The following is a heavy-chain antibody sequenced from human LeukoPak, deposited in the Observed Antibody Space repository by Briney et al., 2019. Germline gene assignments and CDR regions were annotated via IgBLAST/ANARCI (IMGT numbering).Heavy chain of an antibody. V-gene: IGHV1-18*01. CDR2: ISAYNGNT. CDR3: ARDLGSCSSCQRDY. D-gene: IGHD6-13*01. J-gene: IGHJ4*02. CDR1: GYTFTSYG. Sequence: ASVKVSFKASGYTFTSYGISWVRQAPGQGLEWMGWISAYNGNTNYAQKLQGRVTMTTDTSTSTAYMELRSLRSDDTAVYYCARDLGSCSSCQRDYWGQGTLVTVSS.